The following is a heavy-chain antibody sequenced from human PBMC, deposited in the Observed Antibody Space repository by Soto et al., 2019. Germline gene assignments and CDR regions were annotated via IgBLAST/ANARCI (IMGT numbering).Heavy chain of an antibody. J-gene: IGHJ6*03. CDR1: GCTFSSYT. CDR2: IIPILGIA. CDR3: ACTLYCTNGVCSTTNYYMDV. V-gene: IGHV1-69*02. Sequence: SVKVSCKASGCTFSSYTISWVRQAPGQGLEWMGRIIPILGIANYAQKFQGRVTITANKSTSTAYMELSSLRSEDTAVYYCACTLYCTNGVCSTTNYYMDVWGKGTTVTVSS. D-gene: IGHD2-8*01.